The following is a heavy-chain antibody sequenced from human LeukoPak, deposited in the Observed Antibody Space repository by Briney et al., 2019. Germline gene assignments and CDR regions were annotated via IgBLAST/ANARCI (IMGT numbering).Heavy chain of an antibody. D-gene: IGHD1-26*01. CDR1: GYSFIRYW. V-gene: IGHV5-51*01. J-gene: IGHJ5*02. CDR2: IYPGDSDT. Sequence: GESLKISCKGSGYSFIRYWIGWVRQKPGKGLEWMGIIYPGDSDTRYSPSFQGQVTISVDKSTSTAYLQWSSLKASDTAMYYCARHRVVGARSGNFDPWGQGTLVTVSS. CDR3: ARHRVVGARSGNFDP.